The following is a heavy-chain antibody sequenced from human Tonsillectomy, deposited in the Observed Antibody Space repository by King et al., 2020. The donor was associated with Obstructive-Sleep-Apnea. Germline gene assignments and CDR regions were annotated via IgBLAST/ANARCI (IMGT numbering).Heavy chain of an antibody. CDR3: ARGTKWLDIDY. CDR2: MNPNSGNT. CDR1: GYTFTSDE. D-gene: IGHD6-19*01. J-gene: IGHJ4*02. V-gene: IGHV1-8*01. Sequence: LQLVQSGAEVTKPGASVKVSCKTSGYTFTSDEINWVRQATGQGLEWMGLMNPNSGNTGYAQKFQGSVTMTRSTSISTAYMELSSLTSEDTAVYYCARGTKWLDIDYWGQGTLVTVSS.